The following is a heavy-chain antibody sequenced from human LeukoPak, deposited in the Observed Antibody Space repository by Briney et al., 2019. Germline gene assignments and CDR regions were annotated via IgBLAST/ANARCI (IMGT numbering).Heavy chain of an antibody. V-gene: IGHV1-3*01. J-gene: IGHJ4*02. Sequence: GASVKVSCKASGYTFTSYAMDWVRQAPGQRLEWMGWINAGNGNTKYPQKFQGRVTITRDTSASTAYMELSSLRSEDTAVYYCARGSAAGTDYWGQGTLVTVSS. CDR2: INAGNGNT. CDR1: GYTFTSYA. CDR3: ARGSAAGTDY. D-gene: IGHD6-13*01.